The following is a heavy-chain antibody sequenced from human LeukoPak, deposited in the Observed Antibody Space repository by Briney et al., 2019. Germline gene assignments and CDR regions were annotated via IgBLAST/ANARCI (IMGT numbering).Heavy chain of an antibody. J-gene: IGHJ4*02. CDR1: GFTFSSYA. CDR2: ISGSGGST. D-gene: IGHD3-9*01. CDR3: AKDHYDILTGYYFWYDY. Sequence: GGSLRLSCAASGFTFSSYAMSWVRQAPGKGLEWVSAISGSGGSTYHADSVKGRFTISRDNSKNTLYLQMNSLRAEDTAVYYCAKDHYDILTGYYFWYDYWGQGTLVTVSS. V-gene: IGHV3-23*01.